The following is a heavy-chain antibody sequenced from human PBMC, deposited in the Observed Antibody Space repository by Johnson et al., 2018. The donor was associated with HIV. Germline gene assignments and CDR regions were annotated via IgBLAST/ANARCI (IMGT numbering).Heavy chain of an antibody. D-gene: IGHD1-26*01. J-gene: IGHJ3*02. CDR3: ARDGWEQRGETVGDGFDI. CDR1: GFTFSLYA. Sequence: VQLVESGGDVVQPGRSLRLSCAASGFTFSLYAMHWVRQAPGKGLEWVANIKQDGSEKYYADSVKGRFTISQDNTKNSVYLQMNSLRVEDTAFYYCARDGWEQRGETVGDGFDIWGQGTMVTVSS. CDR2: IKQDGSEK. V-gene: IGHV3-7*05.